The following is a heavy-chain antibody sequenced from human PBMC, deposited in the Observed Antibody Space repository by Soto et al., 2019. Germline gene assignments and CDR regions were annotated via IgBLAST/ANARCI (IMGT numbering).Heavy chain of an antibody. J-gene: IGHJ3*02. D-gene: IGHD6-19*01. V-gene: IGHV1-18*01. CDR3: ARSFHSSGWYEDAFDI. Sequence: GASVKVSCKASGYTFTSHGISWVRQAPGQGLEWMGWISAYNGNTNYAQKLQGRVTMTTDTSTSTAYMELRSLRSDDTAVYYCARSFHSSGWYEDAFDIWGQGTMVTVSS. CDR1: GYTFTSHG. CDR2: ISAYNGNT.